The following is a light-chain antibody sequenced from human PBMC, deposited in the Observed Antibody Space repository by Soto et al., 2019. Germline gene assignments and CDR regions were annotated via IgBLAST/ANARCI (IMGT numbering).Light chain of an antibody. CDR3: QQLNSYWYT. J-gene: IGKJ2*01. CDR1: QGISTY. CDR2: GAS. Sequence: DIPLTQSPSFLSASIGDRVTITCRASQGISTYLAWYQQEPGKAPNLLIYGASTLRGGVPSRFSGSGSGTEFTLTISSLQPEDSGTYYCQQLNSYWYTVGQGTKLEI. V-gene: IGKV1-9*01.